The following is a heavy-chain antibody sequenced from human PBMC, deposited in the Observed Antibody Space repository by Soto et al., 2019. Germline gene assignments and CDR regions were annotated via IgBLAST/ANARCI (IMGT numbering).Heavy chain of an antibody. D-gene: IGHD3-22*01. CDR2: IYYSGST. CDR3: ARFLSYYYYSSGYYLRAFDI. V-gene: IGHV4-30-4*01. Sequence: PSETLSLTCTVSGGSIRSGDYYWSWIRQPPGKGLEWIGYIYYSGSTYYNPSLKSRVTISVDTSKNQFSLKLSSVTAADTAVYYCARFLSYYYYSSGYYLRAFDIWGQGTMVTVS. CDR1: GGSIRSGDYY. J-gene: IGHJ3*02.